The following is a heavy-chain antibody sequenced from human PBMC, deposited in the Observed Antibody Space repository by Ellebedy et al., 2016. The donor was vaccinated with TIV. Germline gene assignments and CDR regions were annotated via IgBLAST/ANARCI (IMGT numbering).Heavy chain of an antibody. Sequence: GESLKISXVASGFTFSRYNMNWVRQAPGKGLEWVSYISISGGIHYAASVKGRFTISRDDAKNSLFLQMNSLRVEDTAVYYCARADYGDFDNYWGQGTLVTVSS. D-gene: IGHD4-17*01. CDR2: ISISGGI. CDR1: GFTFSRYN. V-gene: IGHV3-69-1*01. J-gene: IGHJ4*02. CDR3: ARADYGDFDNY.